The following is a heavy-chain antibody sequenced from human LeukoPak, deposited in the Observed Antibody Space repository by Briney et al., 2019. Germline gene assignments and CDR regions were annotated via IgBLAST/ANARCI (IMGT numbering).Heavy chain of an antibody. V-gene: IGHV3-7*01. CDR3: AKVGTTGTRWDYYYYMDV. CDR2: IKPDGSDK. CDR1: RFTFSSYW. D-gene: IGHD1-1*01. Sequence: GGSLRLSCAASRFTFSSYWMSWVRQAPGSGLEWVAYIKPDGSDKYYADSVKGRFTISRDNSKNTLYLQMNSLRAEDTAVYYCAKVGTTGTRWDYYYYMDVWGKGTTVTVSS. J-gene: IGHJ6*03.